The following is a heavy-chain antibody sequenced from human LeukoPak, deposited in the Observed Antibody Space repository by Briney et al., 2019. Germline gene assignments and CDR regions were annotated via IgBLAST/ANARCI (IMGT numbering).Heavy chain of an antibody. D-gene: IGHD3-16*02. CDR2: IIPILGIA. CDR1: GYTFTSYG. Sequence: GASVKVSCKASGYTFTSYGISWVRQAPGQGLEWMGRIIPILGIANYAQKFQGRVTITADKSTSTAYMELSSLRSEDTAVYYCAGGGYDYVWGSYRYAFDIWGQGTMVTVSS. J-gene: IGHJ3*02. V-gene: IGHV1-69*04. CDR3: AGGGYDYVWGSYRYAFDI.